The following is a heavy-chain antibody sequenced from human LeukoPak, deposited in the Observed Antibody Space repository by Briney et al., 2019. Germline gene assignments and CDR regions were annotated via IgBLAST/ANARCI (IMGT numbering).Heavy chain of an antibody. J-gene: IGHJ4*02. V-gene: IGHV3-21*01. CDR2: ISTNSSYI. CDR1: GFTFSSYS. D-gene: IGHD3-3*01. CDR3: ARAVGSGYYRHFDY. Sequence: NPGGSLRLSCAASGFTFSSYSMNWVRQAPGKGPEWVSFISTNSSYIYYADSVKGRFTISRDNAKNSLYLQMNSLRAENTALYYCARAVGSGYYRHFDYWGQGTLVTVSS.